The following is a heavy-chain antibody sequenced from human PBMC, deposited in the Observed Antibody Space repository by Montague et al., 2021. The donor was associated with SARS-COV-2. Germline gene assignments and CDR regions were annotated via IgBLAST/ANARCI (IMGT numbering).Heavy chain of an antibody. D-gene: IGHD3-22*01. CDR2: ISSSGSTI. CDR3: ARTYYYDSSGYSNWPYLDY. V-gene: IGHV3-48*03. Sequence: SLRLSCAASGFTFSSYEMNWVRQAPGKGLEWVSYISSSGSTIYYADSVKGRFTISRDNAKNSLYLQMNSLRAEDTAVYYCARTYYYDSSGYSNWPYLDYWGQGTLVTVSS. J-gene: IGHJ4*02. CDR1: GFTFSSYE.